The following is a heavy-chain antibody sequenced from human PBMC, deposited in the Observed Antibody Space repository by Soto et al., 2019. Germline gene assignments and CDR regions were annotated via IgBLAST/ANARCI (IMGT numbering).Heavy chain of an antibody. D-gene: IGHD2-8*01. CDR1: GYTFTAHW. Sequence: PGESLKISCKGSGYTFTAHWIAWVRQMPGKRLEWMGLIYPDDSDTRYSPSFQGQVTISADKSISTAYLQWTSLKASDTAMYYCARTLNGAYVYWGQGTLVTVAS. V-gene: IGHV5-51*01. CDR2: IYPDDSDT. J-gene: IGHJ4*02. CDR3: ARTLNGAYVY.